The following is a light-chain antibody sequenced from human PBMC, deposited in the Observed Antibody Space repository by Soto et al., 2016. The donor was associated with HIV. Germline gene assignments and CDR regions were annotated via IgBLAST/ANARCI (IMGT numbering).Light chain of an antibody. CDR1: NIGIKS. Sequence: SYVLTQPPSVSVAPGKSARISCGGNNIGIKSVHWYQQKPGQAPVLVVYDDSDRPSGVPERFSGSNSGNTATLTISRVEAGDEADYYCQVWDSSTDHVVFGGGTKLTVL. V-gene: IGLV3-21*03. CDR2: DDS. CDR3: QVWDSSTDHVV. J-gene: IGLJ2*01.